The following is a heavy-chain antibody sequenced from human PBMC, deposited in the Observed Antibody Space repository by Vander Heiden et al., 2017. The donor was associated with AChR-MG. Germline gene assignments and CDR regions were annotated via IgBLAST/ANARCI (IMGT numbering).Heavy chain of an antibody. CDR2: IYYSGST. J-gene: IGHJ6*02. CDR1: GGSISSYY. D-gene: IGHD4-4*01. V-gene: IGHV4-59*01. CDR3: ARVNYVPSYYYYGMDV. Sequence: QVQLQESGPGLVKPSETLSLTCTVPGGSISSYYWSWIRQPPGKGLEWIGYIYYSGSTNYNPSLKCRVTISVDTSKNQFSLKLSSVTAAETAVYYCARVNYVPSYYYYGMDVWGQGTTVTVSS.